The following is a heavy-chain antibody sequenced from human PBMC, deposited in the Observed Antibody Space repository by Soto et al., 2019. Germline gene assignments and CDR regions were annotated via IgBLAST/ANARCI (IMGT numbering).Heavy chain of an antibody. CDR3: ARDPMGVGAPTSGAFDI. Sequence: QVQLVQSGAEVKKPGASVKVSCKASGYTFTSYYMHWVRQAPGQGLEWMGIINPSGGSTSYAQKFQGRVTMTRDTSTSTVYMELSSLRSEDTAVYYCARDPMGVGAPTSGAFDIWGQGTMVTVSS. J-gene: IGHJ3*02. CDR2: INPSGGST. D-gene: IGHD1-26*01. CDR1: GYTFTSYY. V-gene: IGHV1-46*01.